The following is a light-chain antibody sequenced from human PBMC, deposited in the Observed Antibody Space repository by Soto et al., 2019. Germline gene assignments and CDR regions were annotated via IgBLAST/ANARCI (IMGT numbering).Light chain of an antibody. J-gene: IGLJ2*01. V-gene: IGLV2-14*02. CDR2: EVR. CDR3: SSYTTKSSLI. CDR1: SSDIGTYNL. Sequence: QSALTQPASVSGSPGQSITISCTGTSSDIGTYNLVSWYQQRPGEAPKLIISEVRNRPSGISYRFTGSKSGNTASLTISGLQAEDEADYYCSSYTTKSSLIFGGGTKLTVL.